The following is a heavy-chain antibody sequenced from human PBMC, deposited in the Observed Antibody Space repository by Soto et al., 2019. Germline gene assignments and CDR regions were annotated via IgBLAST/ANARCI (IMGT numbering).Heavy chain of an antibody. CDR2: IKQDGSEK. CDR3: ARSGRRLAVAGKRYFDY. J-gene: IGHJ4*02. D-gene: IGHD6-19*01. CDR1: GFTFSSYW. Sequence: GGSLRLSCAASGFTFSSYWMSWVRQAPGKGLEWVANIKQDGSEKYYVDSVKGRFTISRDNAKNSLYLQMNSLRAEDTAVYYCARSGRRLAVAGKRYFDYWGQGTLVTVSS. V-gene: IGHV3-7*01.